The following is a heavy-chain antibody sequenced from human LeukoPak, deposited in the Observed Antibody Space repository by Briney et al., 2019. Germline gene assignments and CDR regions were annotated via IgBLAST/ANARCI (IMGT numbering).Heavy chain of an antibody. CDR2: IYNTGST. Sequence: SETPSLTCNVSGDSISTYHWSWIRQPPGKGLEWIGYIYNTGSTNYSPSLKSRVSISVDTSKNQVSLKLTSVTATDTAVYYCARHCQGYSETSGYIDNDAFDIWGQGTRVTVSS. V-gene: IGHV4-59*08. CDR3: ARHCQGYSETSGYIDNDAFDI. D-gene: IGHD3-22*01. J-gene: IGHJ3*02. CDR1: GDSISTYH.